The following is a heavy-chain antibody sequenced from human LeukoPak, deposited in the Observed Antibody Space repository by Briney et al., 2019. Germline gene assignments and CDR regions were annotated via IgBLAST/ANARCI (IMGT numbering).Heavy chain of an antibody. CDR1: GGSISSSNW. V-gene: IGHV4-4*02. CDR2: IYHSGST. CDR3: AGKPAYCGGDCYAN. J-gene: IGHJ4*02. Sequence: SGTLSLTCAVSGGSISSSNWWSWVRQPPGRGLEWIGEIYHSGSTNYNPSLKSRVTISVDKSKNQFSLKLSSVTAADTAVYYCAGKPAYCGGDCYANWGQGTLVTVSS. D-gene: IGHD2-21*02.